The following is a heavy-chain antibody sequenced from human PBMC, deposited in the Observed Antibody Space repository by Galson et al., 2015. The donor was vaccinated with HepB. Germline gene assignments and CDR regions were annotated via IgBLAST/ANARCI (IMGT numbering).Heavy chain of an antibody. V-gene: IGHV1-18*01. CDR1: GYTFHTYS. CDR3: ARGALVVVVDATENNWFDP. J-gene: IGHJ5*02. D-gene: IGHD2-15*01. Sequence: SVKVSCKASGYTFHTYSITWVRQAPGQGLEWLGWINPYSRNTKVARKVQGRVSFTADRSTDTAYMELRRLTSDDTAVYYCARGALVVVVDATENNWFDPWGQGTLVTVSS. CDR2: INPYSRNT.